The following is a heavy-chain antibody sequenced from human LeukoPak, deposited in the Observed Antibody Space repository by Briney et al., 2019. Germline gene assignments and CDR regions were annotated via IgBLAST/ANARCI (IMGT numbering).Heavy chain of an antibody. Sequence: SCXXXGFTFSXYXXHWVRQAPGXGLEWVALXSXXXSNKYYADSVKGRFTISRDNSENTLYLQMNSLRDEDTGVYYCXXRAWGYCSGGSCPEFPXYDXXGQ. CDR1: GFTFSXYX. J-gene: IGHJ4*02. CDR2: XSXXXSNK. D-gene: IGHD2-15*01. CDR3: XXRAWGYCSGGSCPEFPXYDX. V-gene: IGHV3-30-3*01.